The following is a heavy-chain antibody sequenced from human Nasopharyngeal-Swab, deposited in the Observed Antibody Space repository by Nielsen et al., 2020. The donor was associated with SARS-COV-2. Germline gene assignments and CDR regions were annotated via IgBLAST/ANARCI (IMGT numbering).Heavy chain of an antibody. Sequence: GESLKISCAASGFTFSSYWMSWVRQAPGKGLEWVANIKQDGSEKYYVASVPGLFTISRDNAKNSLYLQMNSLRAEDTAVYYCARYFLLDRVPNWFDPWGQGTLVTVSS. D-gene: IGHD2-2*03. CDR3: ARYFLLDRVPNWFDP. CDR1: GFTFSSYW. CDR2: IKQDGSEK. J-gene: IGHJ5*02. V-gene: IGHV3-7*01.